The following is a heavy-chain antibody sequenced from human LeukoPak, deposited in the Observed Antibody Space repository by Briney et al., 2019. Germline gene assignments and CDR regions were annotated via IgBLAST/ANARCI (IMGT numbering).Heavy chain of an antibody. J-gene: IGHJ4*02. CDR2: IIQDGGHK. Sequence: GGSEILSCEASGFTFSQNWMSWVRQARGEGLEWVANIIQDGGHKYYLDSVKGRFTISRDNAKNPLFLQMNSLRDEDTAVYYCAKDFSNTSGCFYHWGQGTLVTVSS. V-gene: IGHV3-7*01. D-gene: IGHD3-22*01. CDR1: GFTFSQNW. CDR3: AKDFSNTSGCFYH.